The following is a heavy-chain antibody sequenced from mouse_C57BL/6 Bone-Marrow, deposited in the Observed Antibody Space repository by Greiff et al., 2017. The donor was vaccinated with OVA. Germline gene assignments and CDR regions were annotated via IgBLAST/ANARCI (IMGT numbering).Heavy chain of an antibody. CDR3: ARCPLYYGNPSYWYFDV. Sequence: EVQLQQSGPELVKPGASVKISCKASGYSFTGYYMNWVKQSPEKSLEWIGEINPSTGGTTYNQKFKAKATLTVDESSSTAYMQLKSLPSEDSAVYYCARCPLYYGNPSYWYFDVWGTGTTVTVSS. V-gene: IGHV1-42*01. CDR1: GYSFTGYY. J-gene: IGHJ1*03. D-gene: IGHD2-1*01. CDR2: INPSTGGT.